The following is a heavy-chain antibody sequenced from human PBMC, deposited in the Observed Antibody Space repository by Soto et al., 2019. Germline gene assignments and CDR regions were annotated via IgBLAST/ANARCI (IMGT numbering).Heavy chain of an antibody. V-gene: IGHV3-49*03. J-gene: IGHJ5*02. CDR3: TREKLGSSSWDGYNWFDP. D-gene: IGHD6-13*01. Sequence: GGSLRLYCTASGFPFGDYAMSWFRQAPRKGLEWVGFIRSKAYGGTTEYAASVKGRFTISRDDSKSISYLQMNSLKSEDTAVYYCTREKLGSSSWDGYNWFDPWGQGTLVTVSS. CDR2: IRSKAYGGTT. CDR1: GFPFGDYA.